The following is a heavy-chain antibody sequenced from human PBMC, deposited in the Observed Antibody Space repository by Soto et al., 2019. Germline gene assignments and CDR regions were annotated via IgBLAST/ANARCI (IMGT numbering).Heavy chain of an antibody. CDR2: ISGSGGST. CDR1: GFTFSSYA. Sequence: GGSLRLSCAASGFTFSSYAMSWVRQAPGKGLEWVSAISGSGGSTYYADSVKGRFTISRDNSKNTLYLQMNSLRAEDTAVYYCAKDRRGYSYGYLYDWFDPWGQGTLVTVSS. D-gene: IGHD5-18*01. J-gene: IGHJ5*02. CDR3: AKDRRGYSYGYLYDWFDP. V-gene: IGHV3-23*01.